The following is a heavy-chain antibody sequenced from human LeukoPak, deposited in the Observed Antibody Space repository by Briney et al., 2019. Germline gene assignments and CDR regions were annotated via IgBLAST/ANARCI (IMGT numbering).Heavy chain of an antibody. V-gene: IGHV1-18*01. J-gene: IGHJ5*02. CDR3: ARDLDPYYYGSGSYYIASPFDP. Sequence: GASVKVTCKASGYTFTNYGISWVRQAPGQGLEWMGWISAYNGNTNYAQKLQGRVTMTTDTSTSTAYMELRSLRSDDTAAYYCARDLDPYYYGSGSYYIASPFDPWGQGTLVTVSS. D-gene: IGHD3-10*01. CDR2: ISAYNGNT. CDR1: GYTFTNYG.